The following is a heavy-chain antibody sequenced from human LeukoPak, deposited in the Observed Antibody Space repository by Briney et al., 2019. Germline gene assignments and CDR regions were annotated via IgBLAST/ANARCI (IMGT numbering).Heavy chain of an antibody. CDR1: GFPFTTYA. V-gene: IGHV3-7*01. J-gene: IGHJ4*02. Sequence: GGSLRLSCAASGFPFTTYAMSWVRQAPGKGLEWVANIKTDGSEKYCVDSVKGRFTISRDNTRNSLYLQMSSLRVEDTAVFYCARGGTWWVDYWGQGTLVTVSS. D-gene: IGHD2-15*01. CDR3: ARGGTWWVDY. CDR2: IKTDGSEK.